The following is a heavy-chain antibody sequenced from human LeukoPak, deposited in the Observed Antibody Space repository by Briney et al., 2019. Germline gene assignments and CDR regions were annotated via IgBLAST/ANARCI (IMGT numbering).Heavy chain of an antibody. Sequence: KPLEPLSLTCTVSGGSISSYYWSWIRQPPGKGLEWIGYIYYWGVTNYNPSLKSRVTISVDTSKNQFSLKLSSVTAADTAVYYCALSGWYGSIDYWGQGTLGTLSS. V-gene: IGHV4-59*08. CDR3: ALSGWYGSIDY. CDR1: GGSISSYY. CDR2: IYYWGVT. J-gene: IGHJ4*02. D-gene: IGHD6-19*01.